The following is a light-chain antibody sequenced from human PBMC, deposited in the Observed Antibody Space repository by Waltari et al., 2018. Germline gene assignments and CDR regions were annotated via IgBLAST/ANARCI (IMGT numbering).Light chain of an antibody. CDR1: SSDVGGYNY. J-gene: IGLJ3*02. V-gene: IGLV2-14*03. CDR3: SSYTSSSTWV. CDR2: DVS. Sequence: QSALTQPASVSGSPGQSITISCTGTSSDVGGYNYVSWYQQHPGKAPKLMIYDVSNRPSGFSHLFSGSRSGNTASLTISGLQAEDEADYYCSSYTSSSTWVFGGGTKLTVL.